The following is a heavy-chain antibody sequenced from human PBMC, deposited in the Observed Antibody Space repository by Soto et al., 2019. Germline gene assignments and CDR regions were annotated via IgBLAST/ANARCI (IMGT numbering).Heavy chain of an antibody. CDR2: IYHSGSS. D-gene: IGHD2-8*01. CDR3: ARDPTYCINGGCYDPYYGMDV. CDR1: GGSISSSNW. Sequence: PSETLSLTCAVSGGSISSSNWWSWVRQPPGKGLEWIGEIYHSGSSNYNPSLKSRVSISVDKSKNQFSLKLSSVTAADTAVYWCARDPTYCINGGCYDPYYGMDVWRQGTTVTVSS. V-gene: IGHV4-4*01. J-gene: IGHJ6*02.